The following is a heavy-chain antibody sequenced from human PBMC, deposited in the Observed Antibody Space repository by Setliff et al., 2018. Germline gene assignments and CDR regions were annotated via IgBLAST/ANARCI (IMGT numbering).Heavy chain of an antibody. V-gene: IGHV3-23*01. CDR1: EFTFSNYA. CDR3: ATLFAVVTATPLWLDY. Sequence: GGSLRLSCAASEFTFSNYAMSWVRQAPGKGLEWVSSISDSGARTYYADSVKGRFTISRDNSKNTLYLQMNSLRVEDTAVYYCATLFAVVTATPLWLDYWGQGTLVTVSS. J-gene: IGHJ4*02. CDR2: ISDSGART. D-gene: IGHD2-15*01.